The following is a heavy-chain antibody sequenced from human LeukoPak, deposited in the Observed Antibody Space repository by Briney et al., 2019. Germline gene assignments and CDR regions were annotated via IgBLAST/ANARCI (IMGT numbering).Heavy chain of an antibody. Sequence: PGGSLRLSCAASGFTFDDYGMSWVRQAPGKGLEWVSGINWNGGSTGYADSVKGRFTISRDNAKNSLYLQMNSLRVEDTAVYYCATNSPYSGSYYGAFDIWGQGTMVTVSS. V-gene: IGHV3-20*04. CDR1: GFTFDDYG. J-gene: IGHJ3*02. D-gene: IGHD1-26*01. CDR2: INWNGGST. CDR3: ATNSPYSGSYYGAFDI.